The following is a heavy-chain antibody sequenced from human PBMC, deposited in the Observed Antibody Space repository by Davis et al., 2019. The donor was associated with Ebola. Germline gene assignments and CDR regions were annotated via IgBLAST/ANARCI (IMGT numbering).Heavy chain of an antibody. CDR2: ISAYNGNT. CDR3: ARVPRYCSSTSCYYYGMDV. Sequence: ASVKVSCKASGYTFTSYGISWVRQAPGQGLEWMGWISAYNGNTNYAQKLQGRVTMTTDTSTSTAYMELRSLRSDDTAVYYGARVPRYCSSTSCYYYGMDVWGQGTTVTVSS. J-gene: IGHJ6*02. CDR1: GYTFTSYG. D-gene: IGHD2-2*01. V-gene: IGHV1-18*01.